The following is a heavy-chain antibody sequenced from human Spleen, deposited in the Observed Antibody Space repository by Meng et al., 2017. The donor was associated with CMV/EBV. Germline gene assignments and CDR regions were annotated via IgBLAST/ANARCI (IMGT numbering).Heavy chain of an antibody. Sequence: GESLKISCAASGFTFTTYSMNWVRQAPGKGLEWVSSISGSDSYIYYADSVKGRFTISRDNAKNSLYLQMTSLRAEDTAVYYCARYCSSTSCYGPGDYYYYYGMDVWGQGTTVTVSS. V-gene: IGHV3-21*01. J-gene: IGHJ6*02. CDR2: ISGSDSYI. D-gene: IGHD2-2*01. CDR3: ARYCSSTSCYGPGDYYYYYGMDV. CDR1: GFTFTTYS.